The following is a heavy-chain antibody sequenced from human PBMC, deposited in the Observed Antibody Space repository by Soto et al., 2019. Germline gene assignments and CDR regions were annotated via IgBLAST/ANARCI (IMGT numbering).Heavy chain of an antibody. D-gene: IGHD6-19*01. CDR3: ARDYNYSSGRGFDP. J-gene: IGHJ5*02. CDR1: GYTFTGYY. CDR2: ISPNSGGT. Sequence: ASVKVSCKASGYTFTGYYMHWVRQAPGQGLEWMGWISPNSGGTNYAQKFQGRVTMTRDTSISTAYMELSRLRSDDTAVYYCARDYNYSSGRGFDPWGQGTLVTVSS. V-gene: IGHV1-2*02.